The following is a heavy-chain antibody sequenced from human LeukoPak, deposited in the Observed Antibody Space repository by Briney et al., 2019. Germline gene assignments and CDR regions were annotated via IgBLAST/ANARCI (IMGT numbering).Heavy chain of an antibody. D-gene: IGHD2-15*01. V-gene: IGHV3-48*04. J-gene: IGHJ4*02. CDR2: ISSSSGTI. Sequence: GVALRVSCAPCRFSLRNYPMNWVRQAPGTGPEGVSDISSSSGTIYYADSVKGRLTISRDNAENSLYLQMNSLRAEDTAVYYCARGPGSGHYFDYWGQGTLVTVSS. CDR1: RFSLRNYP. CDR3: ARGPGSGHYFDY.